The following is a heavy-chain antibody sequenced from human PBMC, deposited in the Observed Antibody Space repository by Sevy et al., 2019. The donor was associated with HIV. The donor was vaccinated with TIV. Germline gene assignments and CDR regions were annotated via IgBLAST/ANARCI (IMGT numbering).Heavy chain of an antibody. CDR3: AREPYFFDKSGYFWGY. V-gene: IGHV4-61*01. Sequence: SETLSLTCAVSGVSVTSDTYYWSWIRQPPGKGLEWIGYVYHTGSTNYSPSFKSRVTISIDTSKNQFSLRLFSVAAADTAMYYCAREPYFFDKSGYFWGYWGQGILVTVSS. CDR2: VYHTGST. J-gene: IGHJ4*02. D-gene: IGHD3-22*01. CDR1: GVSVTSDTYY.